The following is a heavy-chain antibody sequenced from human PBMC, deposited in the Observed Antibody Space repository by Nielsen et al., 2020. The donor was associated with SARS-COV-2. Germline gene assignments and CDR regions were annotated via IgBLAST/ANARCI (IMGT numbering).Heavy chain of an antibody. Sequence: GGSLRLSCAASRFTFSSYGMHWVRQAPGKGLEWVAVISYDGSNKYYADSVKGRFTISRDNAKNSLYLQMNSLRAEDTAVYYCARDSLGEVLCDYWGQGTLVTVSA. D-gene: IGHD3-16*01. CDR1: RFTFSSYG. CDR3: ARDSLGEVLCDY. J-gene: IGHJ4*02. V-gene: IGHV3-33*05. CDR2: ISYDGSNK.